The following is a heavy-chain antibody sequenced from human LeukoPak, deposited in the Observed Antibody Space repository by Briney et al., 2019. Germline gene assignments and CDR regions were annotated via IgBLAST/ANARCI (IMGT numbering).Heavy chain of an antibody. J-gene: IGHJ4*02. CDR2: ISSSSSYI. Sequence: GGSLRLSCAASGFTFSTYSMNWVRQAPGKGLEWDSSISSSSSYIYYADSVKGRFTISRDNAKNSLYLQMDSLRAEDTAVYYCARGRPMIRGVITYFDYWGQGTLVTVSS. V-gene: IGHV3-21*01. D-gene: IGHD3-10*01. CDR3: ARGRPMIRGVITYFDY. CDR1: GFTFSTYS.